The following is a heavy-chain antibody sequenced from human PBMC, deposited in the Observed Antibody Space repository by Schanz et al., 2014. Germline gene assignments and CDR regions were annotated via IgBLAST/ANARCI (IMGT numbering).Heavy chain of an antibody. CDR1: GFTFSNYA. V-gene: IGHV3-23*01. CDR2: ISGRSGTT. Sequence: EVQLLESGGGLVQPGGSLRLSCAASGFTFSNYAMSWVRQAPGKGLEWVSTISGRSGTTNYADSVKGRFSISRDNSKNTLYLHMNNLRAEDAAIYYCARMSCLQIEYFQHWGQGTLVTVSS. CDR3: ARMSCLQIEYFQH. D-gene: IGHD1-1*01. J-gene: IGHJ1*01.